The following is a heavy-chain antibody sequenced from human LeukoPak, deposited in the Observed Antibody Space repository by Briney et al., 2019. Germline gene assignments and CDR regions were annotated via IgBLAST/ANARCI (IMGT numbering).Heavy chain of an antibody. V-gene: IGHV3-7*01. CDR1: GFTFSGFS. J-gene: IGHJ5*02. Sequence: GGSLRLSCAASGFTFSGFSMSWVRQSPTKGLEWVANIKQDGSERYYVDSVKGRFTISRDNAKNSLSLQMNNLRVEDTAVYYCATEATAAAGTEFDPWGQGTLVTVSS. CDR3: ATEATAAAGTEFDP. CDR2: IKQDGSER. D-gene: IGHD6-13*01.